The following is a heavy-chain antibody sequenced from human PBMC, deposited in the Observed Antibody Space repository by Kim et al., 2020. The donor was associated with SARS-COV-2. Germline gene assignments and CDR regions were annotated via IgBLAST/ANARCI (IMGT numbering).Heavy chain of an antibody. J-gene: IGHJ6*03. CDR1: GGSISSYY. CDR2: IYYSGNT. CDR3: ARSSPGGSGPVYYYYYYMDV. V-gene: IGHV4-59*01. D-gene: IGHD3-10*01. Sequence: SETLSLTCTVSGGSISSYYWSWIRQPPGKGLEWIGYIYYSGNTNYNPSLKSRVTISVDTSKNQFSLKLSSVTAADTAVYYCARSSPGGSGPVYYYYYYMDVWGKGTPVTVSS.